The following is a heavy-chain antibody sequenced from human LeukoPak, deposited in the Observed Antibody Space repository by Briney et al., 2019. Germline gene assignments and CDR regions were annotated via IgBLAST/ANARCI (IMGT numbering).Heavy chain of an antibody. CDR1: GFTFSSYA. Sequence: GGSLRLSCAASGFTFSSYAMNWVRVAPGKGLEWVSAISGSGGSTYYADSVKGRFTISRDNSKNTLYLQMNSLRAEDTAVYYCAKEYSSSWYYFDYWGQGTLVTVSS. CDR3: AKEYSSSWYYFDY. V-gene: IGHV3-23*01. CDR2: ISGSGGST. D-gene: IGHD6-13*01. J-gene: IGHJ4*02.